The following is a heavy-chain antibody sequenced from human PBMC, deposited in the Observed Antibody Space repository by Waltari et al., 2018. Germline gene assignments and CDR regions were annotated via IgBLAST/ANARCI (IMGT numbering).Heavy chain of an antibody. Sequence: QVQLVESGGGVVQPGRSLRLSCEASGFTFSSYGMHWVRQAPGKGLEWVAVVWYDGTNKYYADSVKGRFTISRDNSKNTRNLQMNSLRVEDTAVYYCAKGRSYDSSGYYYGDWGQGTLVTVSS. CDR1: GFTFSSYG. CDR3: AKGRSYDSSGYYYGD. V-gene: IGHV3-33*06. J-gene: IGHJ4*02. D-gene: IGHD3-22*01. CDR2: VWYDGTNK.